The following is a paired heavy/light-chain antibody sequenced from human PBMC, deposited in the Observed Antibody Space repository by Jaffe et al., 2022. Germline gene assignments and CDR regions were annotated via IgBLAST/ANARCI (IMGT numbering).Heavy chain of an antibody. J-gene: IGHJ4*02. CDR2: IYTSGST. CDR1: GVSISSGSYY. V-gene: IGHV4-61*02. D-gene: IGHD2-2*01. Sequence: QVQLQESGPGLVKPSQTLSLTCTVSGVSISSGSYYWSWIRQPAGKGLEWIGRIYTSGSTNYNPSLKSRVTISVDTSKNQFSLKLSSVTAADTAVYYCAREVGCSSTRCYADQVDYWGQGTLVTVSS. CDR3: AREVGCSSTRCYADQVDY.
Light chain of an antibody. CDR3: QQSYSPPNT. J-gene: IGKJ2*01. Sequence: DIQMTQSPSSLSASVGDRVTITCRASQSISSNLNWYQQKPGKAPKLLIYVASSLQSGVPSRFSGSGSGTDFTLTINSLQPEDFATYYCQQSYSPPNTFGQGTKLEIK. CDR2: VAS. V-gene: IGKV1-39*01. CDR1: QSISSN.